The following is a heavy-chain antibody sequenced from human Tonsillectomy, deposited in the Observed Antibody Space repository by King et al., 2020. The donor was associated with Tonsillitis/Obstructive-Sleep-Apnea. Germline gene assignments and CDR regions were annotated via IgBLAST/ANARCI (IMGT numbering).Heavy chain of an antibody. D-gene: IGHD3-22*01. J-gene: IGHJ1*01. CDR3: ASDYYDSSGYYHGYFQL. CDR2: SRPYDGDT. CDR1: GYTFTSYD. V-gene: IGHV1-18*01. Sequence: QLVQSGAEVKKPGASVKVSCKASGYTFTSYDITWVRQAPGQGLEWMGWSRPYDGDTNYAQKLQGRVTMTSDTSTTTAYMELRNLRSDDTAVYYCASDYYDSSGYYHGYFQLWGQGTLVTVSS.